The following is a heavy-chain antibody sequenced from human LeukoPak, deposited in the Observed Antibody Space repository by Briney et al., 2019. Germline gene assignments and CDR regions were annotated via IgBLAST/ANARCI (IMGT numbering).Heavy chain of an antibody. J-gene: IGHJ6*02. CDR1: GFTFSSYA. D-gene: IGHD3-3*01. Sequence: GGSLRLSCAASGFTFSSYAMHRVRQAPGKGLEWVAVISYDGSNKYYADSVKGRFTISRDNSKNTLYLQMNSLRAEDTAVYYCARGAQSPRSLEWLLLDYYYYGMDVWGQGTTVTVSS. CDR2: ISYDGSNK. CDR3: ARGAQSPRSLEWLLLDYYYYGMDV. V-gene: IGHV3-30-3*01.